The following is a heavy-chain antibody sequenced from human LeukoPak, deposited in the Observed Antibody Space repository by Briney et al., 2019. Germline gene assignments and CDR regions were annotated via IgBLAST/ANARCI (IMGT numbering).Heavy chain of an antibody. J-gene: IGHJ5*02. D-gene: IGHD3-22*01. CDR3: ARENDYDSSGYYTNWFDP. V-gene: IGHV4-30-4*08. CDR2: IYYSGST. Sequence: SETLSLTCTVSGGSISSGDYYWSWIRQPPGKGLEWIRYIYYSGSTYYNPSLKSRVTISVDTSKNQFSLKLSSVTAPDSAVYYCARENDYDSSGYYTNWFDPWGQGTPVTVSS. CDR1: GGSISSGDYY.